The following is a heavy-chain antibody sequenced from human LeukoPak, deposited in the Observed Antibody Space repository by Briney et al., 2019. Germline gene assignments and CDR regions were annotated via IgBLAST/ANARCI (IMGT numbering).Heavy chain of an antibody. V-gene: IGHV1-24*01. D-gene: IGHD2-2*01. CDR3: ATVAHCSSTSCYSLNYYYGMDV. J-gene: IGHJ6*02. CDR2: FDPEDGET. Sequence: ASVKVSCKVSGYTLTDLSMHWVRQAPGKGLEWMGGFDPEDGETIYAQKFQGRVTMTEDTSTDTAYMELSSLRSEDTAVYYCATVAHCSSTSCYSLNYYYGMDVWGQGTTVTVSS. CDR1: GYTLTDLS.